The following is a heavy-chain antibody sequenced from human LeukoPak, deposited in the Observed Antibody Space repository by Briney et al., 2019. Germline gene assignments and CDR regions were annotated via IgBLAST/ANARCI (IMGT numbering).Heavy chain of an antibody. CDR3: ARTLGYPASDAAFDI. CDR1: GGTFSSYT. D-gene: IGHD5-18*01. V-gene: IGHV1-69*02. Sequence: SVKVSYKASGGTFSSYTIGWVRQAPGQGLEWMGRIIPILGIANYAQKFQGRVTITADKSTSTAYMELSSLRSEDTAVYYCARTLGYPASDAAFDIWGQGTMVTVSS. CDR2: IIPILGIA. J-gene: IGHJ3*02.